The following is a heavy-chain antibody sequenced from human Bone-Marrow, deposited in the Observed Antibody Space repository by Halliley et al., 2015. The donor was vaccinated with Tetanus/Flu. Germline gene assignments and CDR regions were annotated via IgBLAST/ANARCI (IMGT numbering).Heavy chain of an antibody. CDR3: GRGAYGDPADF. CDR2: INSDGSST. J-gene: IGHJ4*02. D-gene: IGHD4-17*01. Sequence: SLRLSCAASGFTFSSYWMHWVRQPPGKGLVWVSHINSDGSSTDYADSVRGRFTISRDTAKNTLYLQMNSLRAEDTAVYSCGRGAYGDPADFWGQGTLVTVSS. V-gene: IGHV3-74*01. CDR1: GFTFSSYW.